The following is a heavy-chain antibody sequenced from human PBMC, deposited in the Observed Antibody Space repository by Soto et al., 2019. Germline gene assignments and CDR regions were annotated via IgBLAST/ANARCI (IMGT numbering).Heavy chain of an antibody. V-gene: IGHV3-33*01. CDR1: GFMFSNHG. CDR2: IWSDGNNR. CDR3: VRGDNWNDEASDY. J-gene: IGHJ4*02. Sequence: QVQLVESGGGVVQPGRSLRLSCAASGFMFSNHGMHWVRQAPGKGLEWVAVIWSDGNNRYYADSVKGRFTISRDNSKNTLHLKMNSLRAEDTAVYYCVRGDNWNDEASDYWGQGTLVTVSS. D-gene: IGHD1-1*01.